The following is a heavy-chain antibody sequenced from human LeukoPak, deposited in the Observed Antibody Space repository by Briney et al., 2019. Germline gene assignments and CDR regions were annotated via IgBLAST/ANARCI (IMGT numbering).Heavy chain of an antibody. J-gene: IGHJ4*02. CDR3: ARDGPSARVRAAAAIADY. V-gene: IGHV3-11*01. CDR2: ISSSGSTI. D-gene: IGHD6-13*01. CDR1: GFTFSDYY. Sequence: PGGSLRLSCAASGFTFSDYYMSWIRQAPGKGLEWVSYISSSGSTIYYADSVKGRFTISRDNAKNSLYLQMNSLRAEDTAVYYCARDGPSARVRAAAAIADYWGQGTLVTVSS.